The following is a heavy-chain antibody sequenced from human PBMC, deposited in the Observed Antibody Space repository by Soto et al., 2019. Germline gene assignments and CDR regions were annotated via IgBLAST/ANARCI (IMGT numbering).Heavy chain of an antibody. CDR2: VYYSGSN. Sequence: SETLSLTCTVSNGSISNYYWTWIRQPPGKGLEWIGFVYYSGSNNYNPSLKSRVTISVDTPKNQFSLKLSSVTAADTAVYFCARAPRDAIPEYWGQGTMVTVSS. CDR1: NGSISNYY. V-gene: IGHV4-59*01. J-gene: IGHJ4*02. CDR3: ARAPRDAIPEY. D-gene: IGHD2-2*01.